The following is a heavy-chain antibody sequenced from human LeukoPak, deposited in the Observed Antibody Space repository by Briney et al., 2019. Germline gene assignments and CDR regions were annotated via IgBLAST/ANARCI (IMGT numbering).Heavy chain of an antibody. D-gene: IGHD1-1*01. J-gene: IGHJ4*02. CDR3: AREGTGFDY. CDR1: GYTFTTYW. Sequence: GESLKISCKGSGYTFTTYWIAWVRQIPGKGLEWMGIIYPGDSDTRYSPSFQGHVTISADKSITTAYLQWSSLKASDTAMYYCAREGTGFDYWGQGTLVTVSS. CDR2: IYPGDSDT. V-gene: IGHV5-51*01.